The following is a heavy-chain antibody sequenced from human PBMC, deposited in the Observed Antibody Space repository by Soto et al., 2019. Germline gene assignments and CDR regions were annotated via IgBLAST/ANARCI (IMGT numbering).Heavy chain of an antibody. V-gene: IGHV6-1*01. CDR2: TYYRSKWYN. J-gene: IGHJ6*02. CDR1: GDSVSSNSAA. Sequence: SQTLSLTCAISGDSVSSNSAAWNWIRQSPSRGLEWLGRTYYRSKWYNDYAVYVKSRITINPDTSKNQFSLRLNSVTPEDTAVYYCARVRYDFWSGSTYYYGMDVWGQGTTVTVSS. CDR3: ARVRYDFWSGSTYYYGMDV. D-gene: IGHD3-3*01.